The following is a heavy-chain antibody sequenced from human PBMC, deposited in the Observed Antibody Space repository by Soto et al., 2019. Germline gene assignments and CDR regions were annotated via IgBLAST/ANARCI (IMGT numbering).Heavy chain of an antibody. J-gene: IGHJ6*02. CDR1: GGSISSGGYY. D-gene: IGHD3-10*01. Sequence: PSETLSLTCTVSGGSISSGGYYWSWIRQHPXKGLEWIGYIYYSGSTYYNPSLKSRVTISVDTSKNQFSLKLSYVTAADTAVYYCARGTMVRGVHSDGMDVWGQGTTVTVSS. CDR3: ARGTMVRGVHSDGMDV. CDR2: IYYSGST. V-gene: IGHV4-31*03.